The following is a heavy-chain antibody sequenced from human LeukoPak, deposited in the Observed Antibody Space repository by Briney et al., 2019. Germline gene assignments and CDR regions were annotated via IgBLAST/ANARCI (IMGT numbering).Heavy chain of an antibody. Sequence: ASVKVSCKASGYTFTGYYMHWVRQAPGQGLEWMGWINPNSGGTNYAQKFQGRVTMTRDTSISTAYMELSRLRSDDTAVYYCARPLGAISGPTLYAWGQGTLVTVSS. V-gene: IGHV1-2*02. CDR1: GYTFTGYY. J-gene: IGHJ5*02. CDR2: INPNSGGT. D-gene: IGHD1-26*01. CDR3: ARPLGAISGPTLYA.